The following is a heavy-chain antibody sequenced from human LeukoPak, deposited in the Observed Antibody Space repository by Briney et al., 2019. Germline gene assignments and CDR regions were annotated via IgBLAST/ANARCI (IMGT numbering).Heavy chain of an antibody. D-gene: IGHD1-26*01. Sequence: GGSLRLSCAASGLTFSRYAMSWVRQAPGKGLEWVSVISVTGGSAYYADSVKGRFTISRDNAKNSLYLQLNSLRVEDTAVYYCASRIVGTPDYFDYWGQGTLVTVSS. J-gene: IGHJ4*02. CDR3: ASRIVGTPDYFDY. V-gene: IGHV3-23*01. CDR1: GLTFSRYA. CDR2: ISVTGGSA.